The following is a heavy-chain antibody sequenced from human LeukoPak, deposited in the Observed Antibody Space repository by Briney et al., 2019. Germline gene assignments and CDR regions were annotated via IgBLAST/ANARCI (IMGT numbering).Heavy chain of an antibody. D-gene: IGHD3-10*01. V-gene: IGHV3-21*01. CDR2: ISSSSSYI. CDR1: GFTFSSYA. CDR3: ARDRGGQADY. Sequence: GGSLRLSCEASGFTFSSYAMAWVRQAPGKRLEWVSSISSSSSYIYYADSVKGRFTISRDNAKNSLYLQMNSLRAEDTAVYYCARDRGGQADYWGQGTLVTVSS. J-gene: IGHJ4*02.